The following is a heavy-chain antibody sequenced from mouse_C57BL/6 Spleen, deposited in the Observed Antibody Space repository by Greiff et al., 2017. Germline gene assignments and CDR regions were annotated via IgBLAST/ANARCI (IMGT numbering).Heavy chain of an antibody. V-gene: IGHV1-69*01. CDR3: ARRARSYFDY. J-gene: IGHJ2*01. CDR2: IDPSDSYT. CDR1: GYTFTSYW. D-gene: IGHD3-1*01. Sequence: QVQLQQPGAELVMPGASVKLSCKASGYTFTSYWMHWVKQRPGQGLEWIGEIDPSDSYTNYNQKFKGKSTLTVDKSSSTAYMQLSSLTSEDSAVXYCARRARSYFDYWGQGTTLTVSS.